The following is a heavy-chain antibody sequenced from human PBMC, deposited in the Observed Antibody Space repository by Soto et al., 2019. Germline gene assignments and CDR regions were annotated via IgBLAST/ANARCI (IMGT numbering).Heavy chain of an antibody. D-gene: IGHD2-15*01. CDR1: GFTFSSYW. Sequence: GGSLRLSCAAFGFTFSSYWMSWARQAPGKGLEWVANIKQDGRETFYVDSVEGRFTISRDNAQRSLYLQMNSLRADDTAVYYCAKDGPDRITAIDHWGQGTLVTVSS. CDR3: AKDGPDRITAIDH. V-gene: IGHV3-7*01. CDR2: IKQDGRET. J-gene: IGHJ4*02.